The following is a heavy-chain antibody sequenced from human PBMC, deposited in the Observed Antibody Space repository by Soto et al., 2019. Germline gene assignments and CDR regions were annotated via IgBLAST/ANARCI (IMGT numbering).Heavy chain of an antibody. V-gene: IGHV4-61*01. CDR3: ARIGGWYDIDF. J-gene: IGHJ4*02. Sequence: SETLSLTCSVSGGSVSSGSFHWSWIRQVPGKGLQFIGSILHNGTANYSPSLKNRVSMSIDTSQSQFSLQLISVAAADTAVYYCARIGGWYDIDFWGQGNLVTVSS. CDR2: ILHNGTA. CDR1: GGSVSSGSFH. D-gene: IGHD6-19*01.